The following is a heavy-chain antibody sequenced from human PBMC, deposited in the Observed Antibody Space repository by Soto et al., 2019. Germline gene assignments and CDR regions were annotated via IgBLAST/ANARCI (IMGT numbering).Heavy chain of an antibody. CDR1: GFTFSSYA. Sequence: QVQLVESGGGVVQPGRSLRLACAASGFTFSSYAMHWVRQAPGKGLEWVAVLSYDGSNKYYADSVKGRFTISRDNSKNTLYLQMNSLRAEDTAVYYCARGSPPPDGNWFDPWGQGTLVTVSS. J-gene: IGHJ5*02. V-gene: IGHV3-30-3*01. CDR3: ARGSPPPDGNWFDP. CDR2: LSYDGSNK.